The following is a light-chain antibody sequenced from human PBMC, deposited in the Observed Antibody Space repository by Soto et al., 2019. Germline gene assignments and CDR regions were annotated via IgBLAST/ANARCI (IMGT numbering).Light chain of an antibody. Sequence: EIVLTQSPDTLSLSPGERATLSCRASQSVSTSLAWYQHKTGQAPRLLISGASSRATGIPDRFSGSGSETDFTLTISRLEPEDFAVYYCQQFAGSPRTFGQGTKVDIK. V-gene: IGKV3-20*01. J-gene: IGKJ1*01. CDR1: QSVSTS. CDR2: GAS. CDR3: QQFAGSPRT.